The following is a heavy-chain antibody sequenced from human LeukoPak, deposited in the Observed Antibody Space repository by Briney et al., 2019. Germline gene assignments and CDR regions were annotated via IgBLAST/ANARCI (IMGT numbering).Heavy chain of an antibody. CDR2: INPNSGGT. CDR3: ARDRGELLRYFDWLPINYFDY. CDR1: GYTFTGYY. V-gene: IGHV1-2*02. Sequence: GASVKVSCKASGYTFTGYYMHWVRQAPGQGLEWMGWINPNSGGTNYAQKFQGRVTMTRDTSISTAYMELSRLRPDDTAVYYCARDRGELLRYFDWLPINYFDYWGQGTLVTVSS. J-gene: IGHJ4*02. D-gene: IGHD3-9*01.